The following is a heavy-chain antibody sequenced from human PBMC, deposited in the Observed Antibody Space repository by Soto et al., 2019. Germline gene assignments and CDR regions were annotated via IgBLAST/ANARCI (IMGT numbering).Heavy chain of an antibody. CDR2: ISGSGGST. Sequence: PGGSLRLSCAASGFTFSSYAMSWVLQAPGKGLEWVSAISGSGGSTYYADSVKGRFTISRDNSKNTLYLQMNSLRAEDTAVYYCAKDQPVLLWFGGSDYWGQGTLVTVSS. CDR1: GFTFSSYA. V-gene: IGHV3-23*01. CDR3: AKDQPVLLWFGGSDY. J-gene: IGHJ4*02. D-gene: IGHD3-10*01.